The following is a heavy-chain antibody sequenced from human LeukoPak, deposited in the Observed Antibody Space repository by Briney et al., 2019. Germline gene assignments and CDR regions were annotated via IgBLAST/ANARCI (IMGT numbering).Heavy chain of an antibody. J-gene: IGHJ3*02. CDR2: IYPGDSDT. Sequence: GESLKISCKGSGYSFTSYWIGWVRQMPGKGLEWMGIIYPGDSDTRYSPSFQGQVTISADKSISTAYLQWSSLKASDTAMYYCARCYAGYSSSWYKFDAFDIWGQGTMVTVSS. D-gene: IGHD6-13*01. CDR3: ARCYAGYSSSWYKFDAFDI. CDR1: GYSFTSYW. V-gene: IGHV5-51*01.